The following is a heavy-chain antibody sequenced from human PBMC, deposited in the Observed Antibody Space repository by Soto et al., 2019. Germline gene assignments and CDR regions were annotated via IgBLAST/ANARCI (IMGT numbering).Heavy chain of an antibody. D-gene: IGHD6-6*01. CDR1: GGTFSSYT. V-gene: IGHV1-69*02. J-gene: IGHJ6*03. CDR3: ARGIEYSSSSFPSDSYYMDV. CDR2: IIPILGIA. Sequence: QVQLVQSGAEVKKPGSSVKVSCKASGGTFSSYTISWVRQAPGQGLEWMGRIIPILGIANYAQQFQGRVTITEDKSTRTAYMELSSLRSEDTAVYYCARGIEYSSSSFPSDSYYMDVWGKGTTVTVSS.